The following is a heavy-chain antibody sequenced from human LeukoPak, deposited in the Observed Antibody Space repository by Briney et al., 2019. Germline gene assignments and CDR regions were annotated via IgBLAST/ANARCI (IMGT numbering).Heavy chain of an antibody. CDR3: VKAAVTWIYFPHFDY. D-gene: IGHD5-12*01. Sequence: PGGSLRLSCSASGFTFSSYAMHWVRQAPGKGLEYVSAISSNGGSTYYADPVKGRFTISRDNSKNTLYLQMSSLRAEDTAVYYCVKAAVTWIYFPHFDYWGQGTLVTVSS. CDR2: ISSNGGST. J-gene: IGHJ4*02. CDR1: GFTFSSYA. V-gene: IGHV3-64D*06.